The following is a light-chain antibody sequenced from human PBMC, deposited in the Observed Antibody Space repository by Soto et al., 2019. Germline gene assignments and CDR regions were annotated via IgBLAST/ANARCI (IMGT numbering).Light chain of an antibody. V-gene: IGLV2-8*01. Sequence: QSVLTQPPFASGSPEQSVTISCTGTSSDVGGYNYVSWYQQHPGKAPKLMIYEVSKRPSGVPDRFSGSKSGNTASLTVSGLQPEDEADYYCSSYAGSNKSVFGTGTKVTVL. CDR1: SSDVGGYNY. CDR3: SSYAGSNKSV. J-gene: IGLJ1*01. CDR2: EVS.